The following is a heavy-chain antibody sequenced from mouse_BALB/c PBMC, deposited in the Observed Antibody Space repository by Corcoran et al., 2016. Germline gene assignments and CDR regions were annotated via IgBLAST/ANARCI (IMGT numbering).Heavy chain of an antibody. CDR3: ARGMDYGYPYAMDY. Sequence: QIQLVQSGPELKKPGETVKISCKASGYTFTNYGMNWVKQAPGKGLKWMGWINTYTGEPTYADDFKGRFAFSLETSASTAYLQINNLKNEDTATYFCARGMDYGYPYAMDYWGQGTSVTVSS. J-gene: IGHJ4*01. D-gene: IGHD1-2*01. CDR2: INTYTGEP. V-gene: IGHV9-3-1*01. CDR1: GYTFTNYG.